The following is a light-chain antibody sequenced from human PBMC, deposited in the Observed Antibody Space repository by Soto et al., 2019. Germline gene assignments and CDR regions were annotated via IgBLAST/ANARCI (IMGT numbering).Light chain of an antibody. CDR2: DIS. CDR3: QQYKKWRS. CDR1: QTVSRN. J-gene: IGKJ5*01. V-gene: IGKV3-15*01. Sequence: ELVMTQSPSTLSVSPGERATLSCRASQTVSRNLAWYQQRPGQAPRLLIYDISNRATGVPARFSGSGSETELTLTIRSVWSEDFSVYMCQQYKKWRSCGQGTRLEIK.